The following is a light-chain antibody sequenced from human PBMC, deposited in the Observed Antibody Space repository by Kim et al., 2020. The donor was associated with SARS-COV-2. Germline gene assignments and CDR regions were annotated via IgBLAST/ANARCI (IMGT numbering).Light chain of an antibody. CDR3: CSRNSRAKVYG. J-gene: IGLJ1*01. Sequence: SSELTQDPTVSVALGQTVRITCQGDSLRNSYASWYQQKPGQAPILVMSDENNRPSGIPDRFSGSTSGSTASLTITGAQAEDEADYYCCSRNSRAKVYGFGTGTKVTVL. V-gene: IGLV3-19*01. CDR2: DEN. CDR1: SLRNSY.